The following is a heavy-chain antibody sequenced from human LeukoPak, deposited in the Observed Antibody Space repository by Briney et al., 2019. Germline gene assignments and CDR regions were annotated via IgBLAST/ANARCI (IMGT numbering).Heavy chain of an antibody. V-gene: IGHV3-66*02. D-gene: IGHD6-13*01. CDR2: IYSGGST. Sequence: GGSLRLSCAASGFTVSSNYMSWVRQAPGKGLEWVSVIYSGGSTYYADSVKGRFTIPRDNSKNTLYLQMNSLRAEDTAVYYCARDLSSSWFRQGAFDIWGQGTMVTVSS. J-gene: IGHJ3*02. CDR1: GFTVSSNY. CDR3: ARDLSSSWFRQGAFDI.